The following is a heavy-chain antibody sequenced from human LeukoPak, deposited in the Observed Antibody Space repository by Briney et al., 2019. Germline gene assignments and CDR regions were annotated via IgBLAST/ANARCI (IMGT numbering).Heavy chain of an antibody. CDR2: INLKSGYT. CDR1: GYTFTRYD. D-gene: IGHD2-15*01. J-gene: IGHJ4*02. Sequence: GASVKVSCKASGYTFTRYDINWVRQATGQGLEWMGWINLKSGYTGHAQNFQGRVTITRDTSISTVYLELSSLRSEDTALYFCTRVDGSPDYWGQGTLVTVSS. V-gene: IGHV1-8*03. CDR3: TRVDGSPDY.